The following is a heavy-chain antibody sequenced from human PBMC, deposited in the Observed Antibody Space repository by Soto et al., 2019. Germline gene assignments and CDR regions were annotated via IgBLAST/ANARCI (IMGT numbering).Heavy chain of an antibody. J-gene: IGHJ4*02. CDR1: GGAFSSYT. CDR2: IIPILGIA. D-gene: IGHD6-13*01. V-gene: IGHV1-69*08. CDR3: ARDKVGAAAGTRGYFDY. Sequence: QVQLVQSGAEVKKPGSSVKVSCKASGGAFSSYTISWVRQAPGQGPEWMGRIIPILGIANYAQKFQGRVTITADKSTSTAYMELSRLRSEDTAVYYCARDKVGAAAGTRGYFDYWGQGTLVTVSS.